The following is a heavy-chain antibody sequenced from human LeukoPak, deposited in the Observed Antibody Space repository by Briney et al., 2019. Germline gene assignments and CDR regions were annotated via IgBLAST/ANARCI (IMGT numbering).Heavy chain of an antibody. Sequence: GGSLRLSCAASGFTFSSYAMHWVRQGPGKGLEWVAVMAHDGSNIYYAGSVLGRSTISRDNSKDTLHLQMNSLRLEDTAVYYCARASDRMYDEFWEGYFSSFDFWGQGALVTVSS. D-gene: IGHD3-3*01. V-gene: IGHV3-30-3*01. J-gene: IGHJ4*02. CDR3: ARASDRMYDEFWEGYFSSFDF. CDR1: GFTFSSYA. CDR2: MAHDGSNI.